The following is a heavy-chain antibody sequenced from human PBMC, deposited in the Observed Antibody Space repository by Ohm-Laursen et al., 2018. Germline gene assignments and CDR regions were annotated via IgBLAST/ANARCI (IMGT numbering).Heavy chain of an antibody. CDR2: IYHSGST. V-gene: IGHV4-38-2*02. CDR3: ARVSRVVVPAAPKHFDY. D-gene: IGHD2-2*01. J-gene: IGHJ4*02. Sequence: SDTLSLTCPVSGYSISSGYYWGWIRQPPGKGLEWIGSIYHSGSTYYNPSLTSRVTKSVDTSKNQFALKLSSVTAADTAVYYCARVSRVVVPAAPKHFDYWGQGTLVTVSS. CDR1: GYSISSGYY.